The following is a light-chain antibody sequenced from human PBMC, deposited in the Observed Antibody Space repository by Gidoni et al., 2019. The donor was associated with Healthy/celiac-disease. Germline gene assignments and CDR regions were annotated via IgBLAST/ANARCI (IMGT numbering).Light chain of an antibody. CDR2: DAS. V-gene: IGKV1-33*01. J-gene: IGKJ3*01. Sequence: DIQMTQSPSSLSASVGDRVTITCQASQDISNYLNWYQQKPGKAPKLLIYDASNLETGVPSRFSGSGSGTDFTFTISSLQAEDIATYYCQQYDTLPLTFGPGTKVDIK. CDR1: QDISNY. CDR3: QQYDTLPLT.